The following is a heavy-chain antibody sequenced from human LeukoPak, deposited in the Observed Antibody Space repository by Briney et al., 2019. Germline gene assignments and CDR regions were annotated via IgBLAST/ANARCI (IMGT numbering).Heavy chain of an antibody. J-gene: IGHJ4*02. Sequence: ASVNVSCKASGYTFTSYGISWVRQAPGQGREWMGWISAYNGNTNYAQKPHGRVTMTTDTSTSTAYMELRSLRSDDTAVYYCARMELPYYFDYWGQGTLVTVSS. CDR3: ARMELPYYFDY. D-gene: IGHD1-26*01. CDR1: GYTFTSYG. V-gene: IGHV1-18*01. CDR2: ISAYNGNT.